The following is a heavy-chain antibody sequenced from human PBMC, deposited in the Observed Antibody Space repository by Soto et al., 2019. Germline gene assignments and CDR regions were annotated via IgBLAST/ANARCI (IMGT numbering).Heavy chain of an antibody. V-gene: IGHV3-48*03. D-gene: IGHD1-1*01. Sequence: EVQLVESGGGFVQPRGSLRLSCAASGFTFRNYEMNWVRKAPGKGLEWISYISSSGITTYYADFAAGRFTISRDNAKESLYLHLNSLRVEDTAVYYCARYGTRADWWGLGTQVTVSS. CDR3: ARYGTRADW. CDR1: GFTFRNYE. CDR2: ISSSGITT. J-gene: IGHJ4*02.